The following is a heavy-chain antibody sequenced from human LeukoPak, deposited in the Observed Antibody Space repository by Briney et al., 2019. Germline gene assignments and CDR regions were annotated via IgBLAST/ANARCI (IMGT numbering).Heavy chain of an antibody. CDR3: ARDVLLLWFGELTFDY. J-gene: IGHJ4*02. Sequence: ASVKVSCKASGYTFTSYGISWVRQAPGQGLEWMGWISAYNGNTNYAQKLQGRVTMTTDTSTSTAYMELRSLRSDDTAAYYCARDVLLLWFGELTFDYWGQGTLVTVSS. CDR2: ISAYNGNT. D-gene: IGHD3-10*01. V-gene: IGHV1-18*01. CDR1: GYTFTSYG.